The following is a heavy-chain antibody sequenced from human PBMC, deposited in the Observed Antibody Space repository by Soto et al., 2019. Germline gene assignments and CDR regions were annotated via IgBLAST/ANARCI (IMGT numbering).Heavy chain of an antibody. V-gene: IGHV3-7*01. CDR1: GSSFSMYW. J-gene: IGHJ4*02. CDR3: ARHQVGYRVTDY. CDR2: IKEDGSQK. Sequence: EVQLVESGGGLVQPGGSLRLSCAASGSSFSMYWMSWVRQAPGKGLEWVANIKEDGSQKYYVDSVKGRFTISRDNAKNSLYLQMNSLRAEDTAVYYCARHQVGYRVTDYWGQGTLVTVSS. D-gene: IGHD1-26*01.